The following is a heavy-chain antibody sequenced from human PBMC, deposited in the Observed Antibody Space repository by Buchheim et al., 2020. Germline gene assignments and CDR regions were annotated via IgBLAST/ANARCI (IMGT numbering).Heavy chain of an antibody. CDR1: GFTFSSYG. CDR2: ISYDGSNK. Sequence: VQLLESGGGLVQPGGSLRLSCAASGFTFSSYGMHWVRQAPGKGLEWVAVISYDGSNKYYADSVKGRFTISRDNSKNTLYLQMNSLRAEDTAVYYCAKGTAVVVIIDYWGQGTL. V-gene: IGHV3-30*18. D-gene: IGHD2-21*01. J-gene: IGHJ4*02. CDR3: AKGTAVVVIIDY.